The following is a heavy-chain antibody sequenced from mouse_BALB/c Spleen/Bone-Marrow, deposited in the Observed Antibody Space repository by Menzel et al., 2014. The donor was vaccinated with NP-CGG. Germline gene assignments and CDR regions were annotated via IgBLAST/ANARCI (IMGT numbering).Heavy chain of an antibody. D-gene: IGHD1-2*01. V-gene: IGHV1-14*01. CDR3: ASATAKARYYTLDY. J-gene: IGHJ4*01. CDR1: GYTFTNFV. CDR2: INPYNDGT. Sequence: LQESGPELVKPGASVKMSCKASGYTFTNFVVHWVKQMPGQGLEWIGYINPYNDGTKYNEKFKGKATLSSDKSSSTTYMELSSLTSKDSAVYYCASATAKARYYTLDYWGQATSVTVST.